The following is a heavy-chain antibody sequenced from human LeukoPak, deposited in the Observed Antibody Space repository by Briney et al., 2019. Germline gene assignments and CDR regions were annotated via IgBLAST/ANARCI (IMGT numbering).Heavy chain of an antibody. J-gene: IGHJ4*02. Sequence: GASVKVSCKASGYTFTGYYMHWVRQAPGQGLEWMGWINPNSGGTNYAQKFQGRVTMTRDMSTSTVYMELSSLRSEDTAVYYCARDATTYGDYIDYWGQGTLVTVSS. CDR3: ARDATTYGDYIDY. V-gene: IGHV1-2*02. D-gene: IGHD4-17*01. CDR2: INPNSGGT. CDR1: GYTFTGYY.